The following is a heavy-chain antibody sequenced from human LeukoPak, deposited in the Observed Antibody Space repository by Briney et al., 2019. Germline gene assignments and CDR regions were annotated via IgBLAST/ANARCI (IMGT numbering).Heavy chain of an antibody. CDR3: ASPRVATTY. J-gene: IGHJ4*02. CDR2: IYYGGST. D-gene: IGHD5-12*01. Sequence: SETLSLTCTVSGGSISSYYWSWIRQPPGKGLEWIGYIYYGGSTYYNPSLKSRVTISVDTSKNQFSLRLSSVTAADTAVYYCASPRVATTYWGQGTLVTVSS. CDR1: GGSISSYY. V-gene: IGHV4-59*08.